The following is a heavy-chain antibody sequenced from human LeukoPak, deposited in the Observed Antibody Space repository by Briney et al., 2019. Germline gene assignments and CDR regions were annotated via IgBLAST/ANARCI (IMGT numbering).Heavy chain of an antibody. D-gene: IGHD1-1*01. J-gene: IGHJ4*02. Sequence: TSETLSLTCTVSGGSISSYYWSWIRQPPGKGLEWIGYVYYTGNTKYNPSLKSRITISVDTSKKQFSLKLSTVTAADTAVYYCARNLLGTGIADSWGQGTLVTVSS. CDR2: VYYTGNT. CDR3: ARNLLGTGIADS. V-gene: IGHV4-59*08. CDR1: GGSISSYY.